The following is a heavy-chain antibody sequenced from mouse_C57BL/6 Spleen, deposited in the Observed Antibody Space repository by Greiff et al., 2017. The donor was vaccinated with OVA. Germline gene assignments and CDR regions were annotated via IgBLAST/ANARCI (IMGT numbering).Heavy chain of an antibody. CDR3: AAPDGYSGDYFDY. J-gene: IGHJ2*01. CDR1: GYAFSSSW. V-gene: IGHV1-82*01. D-gene: IGHD2-3*01. CDR2: IYPGDGDT. Sequence: VTLKVSGPELVKPGASVKISCKASGYAFSSSWMNWVKQRPGKGLEWIGRIYPGDGDTNYNGKFKGKATLTADKSSSTAYMQLSSLTSEDSAVYFCAAPDGYSGDYFDYWGQGTTLTVSS.